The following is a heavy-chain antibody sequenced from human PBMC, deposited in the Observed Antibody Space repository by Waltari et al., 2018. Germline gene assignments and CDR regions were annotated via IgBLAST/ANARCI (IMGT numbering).Heavy chain of an antibody. Sequence: QVQLVESGGGVVQPGRSLRLSCAASGFTFSSYAMHWVRQAPGKGLEWVAVISDDGSNKYYADSVKGRFTISRDNSKNTLYLQMNSLRAEDTAVYYCARDREAAGRCFDYWGQGTLVTVSS. CDR1: GFTFSSYA. CDR2: ISDDGSNK. CDR3: ARDREAAGRCFDY. V-gene: IGHV3-30-3*01. J-gene: IGHJ4*02. D-gene: IGHD6-13*01.